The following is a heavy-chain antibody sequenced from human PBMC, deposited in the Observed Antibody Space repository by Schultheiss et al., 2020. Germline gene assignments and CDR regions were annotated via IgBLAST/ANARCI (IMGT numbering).Heavy chain of an antibody. CDR1: GGSISSSSYY. J-gene: IGHJ4*02. D-gene: IGHD6-13*01. V-gene: IGHV4-39*07. CDR3: ASARYGSTWPLDY. CDR2: IYYSGST. Sequence: SETLSLTCTVSGGSISSSSYYWGWIRQPPGKGLEWIGYIYYSGSTYYNPSLQSRITISVDTSTNQFSLKLTSMTAADTAVYYCASARYGSTWPLDYWSQGTLVTVSS.